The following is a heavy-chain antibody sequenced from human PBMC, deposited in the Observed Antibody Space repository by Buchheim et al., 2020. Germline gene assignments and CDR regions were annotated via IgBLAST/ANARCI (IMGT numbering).Heavy chain of an antibody. J-gene: IGHJ6*02. CDR3: AKDQYGDHEGGMDV. V-gene: IGHV3-30*18. CDR2: ISFDGTKK. D-gene: IGHD4-17*01. Sequence: QVQLVESGGGVVQPGRSLRLSCAASGFTFRTYGMNWVRQAPGKGLEWVAVISFDGTKKYYAESVKGRFTIYRDNSKNILYLQVDSLRGEDTAVYYCAKDQYGDHEGGMDVWGQGTT. CDR1: GFTFRTYG.